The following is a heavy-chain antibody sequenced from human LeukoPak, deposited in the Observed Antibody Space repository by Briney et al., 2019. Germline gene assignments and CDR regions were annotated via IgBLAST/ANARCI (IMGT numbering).Heavy chain of an antibody. CDR2: ITSGSSYI. CDR1: GFIFSIYS. J-gene: IGHJ4*02. V-gene: IGHV3-21*06. Sequence: GGSLRLSCAASGFIFSIYSMNWVRQAPGKGLEWVSSITSGSSYINYADSVKGRFTISRDNAKNSLYLKMNSLRAEDTAVYYCARAYDSSSSFDYWGQGTLVTVSS. D-gene: IGHD3-22*01. CDR3: ARAYDSSSSFDY.